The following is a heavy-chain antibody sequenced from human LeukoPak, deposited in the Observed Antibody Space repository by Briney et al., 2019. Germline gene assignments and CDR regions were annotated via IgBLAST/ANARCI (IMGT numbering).Heavy chain of an antibody. CDR3: ARRAAGAGDFDY. D-gene: IGHD6-13*01. CDR2: IVHSGNT. V-gene: IGHV4-34*12. Sequence: SETLSLTCAVYGGSFSGYYWSWIRQPPGKGLEWIGEIVHSGNTKYNPSLKSRVTISVDTSKNQFSLNLSSVTAADTAVYYCARRAAGAGDFDYWGQGTLVTVSS. J-gene: IGHJ4*02. CDR1: GGSFSGYY.